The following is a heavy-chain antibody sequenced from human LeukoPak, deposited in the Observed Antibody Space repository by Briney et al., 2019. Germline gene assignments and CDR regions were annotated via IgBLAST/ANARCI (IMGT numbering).Heavy chain of an antibody. CDR1: GFTFSNYA. V-gene: IGHV3-23*01. Sequence: GGSLRLSCAASGFTFSNYAMSWVRQAPGKGLEWVSVISGSGDSTYYADSVKGRFTISRDNSKNTQYLKMHSLRAEDSAVYYCAKDGGDTGSYSSSDYWGQGTLVTVSS. D-gene: IGHD3-10*01. CDR2: ISGSGDST. J-gene: IGHJ4*02. CDR3: AKDGGDTGSYSSSDY.